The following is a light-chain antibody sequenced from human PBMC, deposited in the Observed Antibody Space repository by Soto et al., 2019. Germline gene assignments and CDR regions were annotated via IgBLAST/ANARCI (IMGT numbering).Light chain of an antibody. V-gene: IGKV1-6*01. CDR3: LQDYNCPRT. CDR1: QDIRNE. Sequence: AIQMTQSPSSLSASVGDRVTITCRASQDIRNELAWYQQKPGKGPNLLIYAASTSHTGVPSRFSGSGSGTDFPLTISRLQPEASATYYCLQDYNCPRTFGQGTKVEIK. J-gene: IGKJ1*01. CDR2: AAS.